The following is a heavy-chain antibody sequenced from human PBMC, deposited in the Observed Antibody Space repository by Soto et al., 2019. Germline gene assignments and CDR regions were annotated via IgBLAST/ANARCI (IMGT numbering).Heavy chain of an antibody. CDR3: AKPLPARGDYAYYCYGMDV. J-gene: IGHJ6*02. V-gene: IGHV3-23*01. CDR1: GFTFSSYA. Sequence: EVQLLESGGGLVQPGGSLRLYCAASGFTFSSYAMSWVRQAPGKGLEWVSAISGSGGSTYYTDSVKGRFTSPRDNSKNTLYQQMNSLRAEDTAVYYCAKPLPARGDYAYYCYGMDVWGQGTTVTVSS. D-gene: IGHD4-17*01. CDR2: ISGSGGST.